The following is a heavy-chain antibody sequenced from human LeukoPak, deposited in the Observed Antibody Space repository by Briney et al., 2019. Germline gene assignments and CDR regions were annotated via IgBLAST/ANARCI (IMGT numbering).Heavy chain of an antibody. D-gene: IGHD6-13*01. J-gene: IGHJ5*02. CDR3: AREQIAAAGAKYNWFDP. CDR1: GGSISSGGYY. V-gene: IGHV4-31*03. CDR2: IYYSGST. Sequence: SETLSLTCTVSGGSISSGGYYWSWLRQHPGKGLEWIGYIYYSGSTYYNPSLKSRVTISVDTSKNQFSLKLSSVTAADTAVYYCAREQIAAAGAKYNWFDPWGQGTLVTVSS.